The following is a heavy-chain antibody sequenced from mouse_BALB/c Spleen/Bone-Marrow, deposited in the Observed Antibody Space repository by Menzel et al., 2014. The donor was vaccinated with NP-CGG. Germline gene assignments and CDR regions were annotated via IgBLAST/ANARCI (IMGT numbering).Heavy chain of an antibody. D-gene: IGHD2-1*01. CDR1: GFNIKDTY. J-gene: IGHJ4*01. V-gene: IGHV14-3*02. CDR2: IDTANGNT. Sequence: VQLKESGAELVKSGVPVKLSCTASGFNIKDTYMHWVKQRPEQGLEWIGRIDTANGNTKYDPKFQGKATITADTSSNTAYPQLSSLTSEDTAVYYCARYGNGIMDYWGQGTSVTVSS. CDR3: ARYGNGIMDY.